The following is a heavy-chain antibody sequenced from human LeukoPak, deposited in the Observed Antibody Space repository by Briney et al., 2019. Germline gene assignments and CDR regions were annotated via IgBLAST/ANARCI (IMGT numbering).Heavy chain of an antibody. CDR3: ARDRKVTKAAYYYYGMDV. V-gene: IGHV7-4-1*02. CDR2: INTNTGNP. Sequence: ASVKVSCKASRYTFTSYAMNWVRQAPGQGLEWMGWINTNTGNPTYAQGFTGRFVFSLDTSVSTAYLQISSLKAEDTAVYYCARDRKVTKAAYYYYGMDVWGQGTTVTVSS. D-gene: IGHD4-17*01. J-gene: IGHJ6*02. CDR1: RYTFTSYA.